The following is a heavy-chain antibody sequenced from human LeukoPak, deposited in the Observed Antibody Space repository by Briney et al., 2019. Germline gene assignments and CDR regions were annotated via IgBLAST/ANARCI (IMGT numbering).Heavy chain of an antibody. CDR1: GGSISSYY. CDR2: IYYSGST. CDR3: ARDRSGWDYYYMDV. D-gene: IGHD6-19*01. J-gene: IGHJ6*03. V-gene: IGHV4-59*01. Sequence: ASETLSLTCTVSGGSISSYYWSWIRQPPGKGLEWIGYIYYSGSTNYNPSLKSRVTISVDTSKNQFSLKLSSVTAADTAVYYCARDRSGWDYYYMDVWGKGTTVTISS.